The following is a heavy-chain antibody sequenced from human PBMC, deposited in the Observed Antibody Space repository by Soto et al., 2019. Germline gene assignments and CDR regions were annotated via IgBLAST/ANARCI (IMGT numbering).Heavy chain of an antibody. CDR3: ARELAYDYSGWFDGVXI. Sequence: PGGSLRLSCAASGFTFSRYTMNWVRQAPGKGLEWVSYITSSSSSIYYADSVKGRSTISRDNAKNSLYLQMNSLRDEDTALYYCARELAYDYSGWFDGVXIWGQGTMVTVSS. J-gene: IGHJ3*02. D-gene: IGHD6-19*01. V-gene: IGHV3-48*02. CDR1: GFTFSRYT. CDR2: ITSSSSSI.